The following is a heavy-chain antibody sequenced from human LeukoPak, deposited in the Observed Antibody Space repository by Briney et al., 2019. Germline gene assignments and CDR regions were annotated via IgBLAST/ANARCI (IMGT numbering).Heavy chain of an antibody. CDR3: AREANDFWSGYFDY. Sequence: NPGGSLRLSCAASGFTFSSYSMNWVRQAPGKGLEWVSSISSSSSYIYYADSVKGRFTISRDNAKNSLYLQMNSLRAEDTAVYYCAREANDFWSGYFDYWGQGTLVTVSS. J-gene: IGHJ4*02. CDR2: ISSSSSYI. V-gene: IGHV3-21*01. D-gene: IGHD3-3*01. CDR1: GFTFSSYS.